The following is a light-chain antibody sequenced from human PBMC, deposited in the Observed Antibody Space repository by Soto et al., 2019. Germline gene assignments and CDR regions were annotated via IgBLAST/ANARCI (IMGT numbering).Light chain of an antibody. CDR3: SSYTSYSTLWV. CDR2: GVT. Sequence: QSALTQPASVSGSPGQSITISCTGTDSDIGNYNYVSWYQPHPGKAPKLMIYGVTNRTSGVSDRFSGSKSGNAASRTISGLQAEDEADDYCSSYTSYSTLWVFGGGTKLTVL. V-gene: IGLV2-14*01. J-gene: IGLJ3*02. CDR1: DSDIGNYNY.